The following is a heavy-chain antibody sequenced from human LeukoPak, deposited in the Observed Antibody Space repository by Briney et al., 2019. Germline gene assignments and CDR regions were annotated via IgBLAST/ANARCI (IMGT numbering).Heavy chain of an antibody. CDR3: ARGGKAYCGGDCYYDAFDI. CDR1: GFTFSSYS. V-gene: IGHV3-21*04. CDR2: ISSSSNYI. J-gene: IGHJ3*02. D-gene: IGHD2-21*02. Sequence: GGSLRLSCAASGFTFSSYSMNWVRQAPGKGLEWVSSISSSSNYIYYADSVKGRFTISRDNAKNSLYLQMNSLRAEDTAVYYCARGGKAYCGGDCYYDAFDIWGQGTMVTVSS.